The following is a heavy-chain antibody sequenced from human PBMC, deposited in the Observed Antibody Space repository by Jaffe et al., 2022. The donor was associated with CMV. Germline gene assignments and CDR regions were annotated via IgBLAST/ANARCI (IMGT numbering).Heavy chain of an antibody. V-gene: IGHV3-15*01. Sequence: EVQLVESGGGLVKPGGSLRLSCAASGFTFSNAWMSWVRQAPGKGLEWVGRIKSKTDGGTTDYAAPVKGRFTISRDDSKNTLYLQMNSLKTEDTAVYYCTTDRSSSWYRQYYYYYGMDVWGQGTTVTVSS. CDR2: IKSKTDGGTT. CDR1: GFTFSNAW. J-gene: IGHJ6*02. CDR3: TTDRSSSWYRQYYYYYGMDV. D-gene: IGHD6-13*01.